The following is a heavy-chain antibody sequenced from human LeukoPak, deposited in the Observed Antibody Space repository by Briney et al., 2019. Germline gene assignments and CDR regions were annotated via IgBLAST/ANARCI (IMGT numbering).Heavy chain of an antibody. D-gene: IGHD3-22*01. Sequence: PSETLFLTCTVSGDSINSLDLWSWVRQPPGKGLEWIGEMYLSGTTHSNPSVKSRVTISIDKSKNQFFLNLSSVTAADTAVYYCAGLAGRYSSGLYYYYFDYWGQGTLVTVSS. CDR3: AGLAGRYSSGLYYYYFDY. V-gene: IGHV4-4*02. J-gene: IGHJ4*02. CDR2: MYLSGTT. CDR1: GDSINSLDL.